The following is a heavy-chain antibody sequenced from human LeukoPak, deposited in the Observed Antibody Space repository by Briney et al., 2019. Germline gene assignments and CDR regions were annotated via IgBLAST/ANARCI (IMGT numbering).Heavy chain of an antibody. CDR2: ISSNGGST. CDR1: GFTFSSYA. CDR3: ARAHPWDLRAFDI. J-gene: IGHJ3*02. Sequence: GGSLRLSCAASGFTFSSYAMHWVRQAPGKGLEYVSAISSNGGSTYYANSVKGRFTISRDNSKNTLYLQMGSLRTEDMAVYYCARAHPWDLRAFDIWGQGTMVTVSS. D-gene: IGHD1-26*01. V-gene: IGHV3-64*01.